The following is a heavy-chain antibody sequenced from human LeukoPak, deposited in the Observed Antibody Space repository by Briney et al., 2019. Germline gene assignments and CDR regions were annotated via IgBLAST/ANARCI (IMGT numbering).Heavy chain of an antibody. Sequence: PGRSLRLSCAASGFIFSSYGMHWVRQAPGKGLEWVAVIWYDGTNKYYADSVKGRFTISRDNSKNTLYLQMNSLRAEDTAVYYCARVLPRGYSRIGCAFDIWGQGTMVTVSS. CDR3: ARVLPRGYSRIGCAFDI. J-gene: IGHJ3*02. CDR2: IWYDGTNK. D-gene: IGHD3-22*01. V-gene: IGHV3-33*01. CDR1: GFIFSSYG.